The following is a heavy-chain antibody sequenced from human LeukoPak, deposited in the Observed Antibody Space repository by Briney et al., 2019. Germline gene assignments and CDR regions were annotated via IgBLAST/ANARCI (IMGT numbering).Heavy chain of an antibody. CDR3: TTEGEVLWFGELLRIDY. D-gene: IGHD3-10*01. J-gene: IGHJ4*02. Sequence: GGSLRLSCAASGFTFSNAWMSWVRQAPGKGLEWVGRIKSKTDGGTTDYAAPVKGRFTISRDDSKSTLYLQMNSLKTEDTAVYYCTTEGEVLWFGELLRIDYWGQGTLVTVSS. CDR1: GFTFSNAW. V-gene: IGHV3-15*01. CDR2: IKSKTDGGTT.